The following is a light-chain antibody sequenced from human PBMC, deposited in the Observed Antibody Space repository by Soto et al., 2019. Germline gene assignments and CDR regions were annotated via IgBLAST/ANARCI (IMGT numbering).Light chain of an antibody. V-gene: IGLV1-40*01. CDR3: KSYDLILSGWV. CDR2: GNS. J-gene: IGLJ3*02. Sequence: QSVLTQPPSVSGAPGQRVTISCTGSSSNIGAGYDVHWYQQLPGTAPKLLIYGNSNRPSGVPERFSGSKSGTSASLAITGRPDVEEADYCCKSYDLILSGWVFGGGTKLTVL. CDR1: SSNIGAGYD.